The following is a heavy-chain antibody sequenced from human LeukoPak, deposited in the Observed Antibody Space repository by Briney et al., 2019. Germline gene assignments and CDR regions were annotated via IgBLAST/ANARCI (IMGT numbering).Heavy chain of an antibody. J-gene: IGHJ4*02. CDR3: TTDQILYDSSDGI. D-gene: IGHD3-22*01. CDR1: GFTFSTYW. V-gene: IGHV3-15*01. Sequence: PGGSLRLSCTASGFTFSTYWMSWVRQAPGKGLEWVGRIKSKTDGGTTDYAAPVKGRFTISRDDSKNTLYLQMNSLKTEDTAVYYCTTDQILYDSSDGIWGQGTLVTVSS. CDR2: IKSKTDGGTT.